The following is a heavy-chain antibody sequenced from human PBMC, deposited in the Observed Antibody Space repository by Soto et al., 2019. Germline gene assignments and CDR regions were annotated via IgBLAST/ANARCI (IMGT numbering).Heavy chain of an antibody. CDR1: GDSMSGGGYS. CDR2: IYYSGGT. CDR3: VRDRGGGMDV. J-gene: IGHJ6*02. D-gene: IGHD3-10*01. V-gene: IGHV4-30-2*01. Sequence: QLQLQESGSGLVKPSQTLSLTCAVSGDSMSGGGYSWTWIRQPPGKGLEWIGYIYYSGGTSYNPSLKSLVTISVDRSKNQFSLELMSVTAADTAVYYCVRDRGGGMDVWGQGTTVTVSS.